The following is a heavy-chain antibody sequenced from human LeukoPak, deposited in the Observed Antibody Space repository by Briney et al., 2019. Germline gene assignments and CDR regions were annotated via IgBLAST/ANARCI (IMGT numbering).Heavy chain of an antibody. CDR2: ISYSGST. CDR1: GGSGSSDS. J-gene: IGHJ6*03. D-gene: IGHD5-18*01. CDR3: ARRTRSFGYTYGDAYYYYYMDV. V-gene: IGHV4-59*02. Sequence: SETLSLTCTVSGGSGSSDSWSWIRQPPGQGLEWIGYISYSGSTSYNLSLKSRVTISVDPSKSQLSLKLRSVTAADTAVYYCARRTRSFGYTYGDAYYYYYMDVWGKGTTVIVS.